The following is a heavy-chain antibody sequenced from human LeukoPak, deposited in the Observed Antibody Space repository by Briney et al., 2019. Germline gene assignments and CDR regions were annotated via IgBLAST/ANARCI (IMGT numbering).Heavy chain of an antibody. Sequence: SETLSLTCAVYGGSFSGYYWSWIRQPPGKGLEWIGEINHSGSTNYNPSLKSRVTISVDTSKNQFSLKLSSVTAADTAVYYCARAAGYRCSSTSCLYCFDYWGQGTLVTVSS. CDR1: GGSFSGYY. V-gene: IGHV4-34*01. CDR3: ARAAGYRCSSTSCLYCFDY. CDR2: INHSGST. J-gene: IGHJ4*02. D-gene: IGHD2-2*01.